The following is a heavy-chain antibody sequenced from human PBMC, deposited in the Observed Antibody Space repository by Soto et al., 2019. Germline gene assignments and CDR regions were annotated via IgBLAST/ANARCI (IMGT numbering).Heavy chain of an antibody. CDR1: GFTFSSYS. V-gene: IGHV3-21*06. CDR2: ISSSSSSI. J-gene: IGHJ6*02. Sequence: GGSLRLSCVASGFTFSSYSMNWVRQAPGKGLEWVSSISSSSSSIYYADSVKGRFTISRDNSKNTLYLQMNSLRAEDTAVYCCARVGTTGHQNYGMDVWGQGTTVTVSS. D-gene: IGHD4-4*01. CDR3: ARVGTTGHQNYGMDV.